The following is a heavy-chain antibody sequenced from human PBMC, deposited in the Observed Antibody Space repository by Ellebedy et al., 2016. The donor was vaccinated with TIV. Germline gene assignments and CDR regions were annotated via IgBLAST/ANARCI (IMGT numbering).Heavy chain of an antibody. CDR1: GGSISSTNW. CDR3: ARDWIVAAGTEAFDI. V-gene: IGHV4-4*02. D-gene: IGHD6-13*01. Sequence: SETLSLXXAVSGGSISSTNWWRRVCQPPGQGLEWIGETYHCGSTNYNPSLKSRVTISVDKSKNHFSLKLSSVTAADTAVYYCARDWIVAAGTEAFDIWGQGTMVTVSS. CDR2: TYHCGST. J-gene: IGHJ3*02.